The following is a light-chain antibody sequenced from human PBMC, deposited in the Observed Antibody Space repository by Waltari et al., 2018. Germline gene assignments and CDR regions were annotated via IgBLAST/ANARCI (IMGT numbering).Light chain of an antibody. CDR2: ANS. CDR3: QSYDSRLSARV. CDR1: SSNIGAGYD. Sequence: QSILAQPPSVSGAPGLTVTIYCTVNSSNIGAGYDVHWYQHIPGTAPKLLIFANSNRPAGVPDRFSGTKSAASASLAIIGLQTEDEGDYYCQSYDSRLSARVFGGGTRLTVL. V-gene: IGLV1-40*01. J-gene: IGLJ3*02.